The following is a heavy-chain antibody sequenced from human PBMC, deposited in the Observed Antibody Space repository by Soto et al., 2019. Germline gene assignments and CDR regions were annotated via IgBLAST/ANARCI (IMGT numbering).Heavy chain of an antibody. CDR2: ISYDGSNK. J-gene: IGHJ4*02. V-gene: IGHV3-30-3*01. CDR3: ARDSCSSTSCYSFDY. Sequence: QPGGSLGLSCAASGFTFSSYAMHWVRQAPGKGLEWVAVISYDGSNKYYADSVKGRFTISRDNSKNTLYLQMNSLRAEDTAVYYCARDSCSSTSCYSFDYWGQGTLVTVSS. D-gene: IGHD2-2*02. CDR1: GFTFSSYA.